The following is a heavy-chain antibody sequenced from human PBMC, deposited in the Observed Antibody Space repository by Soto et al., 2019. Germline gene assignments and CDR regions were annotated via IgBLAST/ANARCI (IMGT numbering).Heavy chain of an antibody. CDR1: GDSVSSNSAA. CDR3: ARGASSSGWYYYFDY. V-gene: IGHV6-1*01. D-gene: IGHD6-19*01. J-gene: IGHJ4*02. CDR2: TYYRSKWYN. Sequence: SQTLALACGISGDSVSSNSAACNFIRQSPSRGLEWLGRTYYRSKWYNDYAVSVKSRITINPDTSKNQFSLQLNSVTPEDTAVYYCARGASSSGWYYYFDYWGQGTLVTVSS.